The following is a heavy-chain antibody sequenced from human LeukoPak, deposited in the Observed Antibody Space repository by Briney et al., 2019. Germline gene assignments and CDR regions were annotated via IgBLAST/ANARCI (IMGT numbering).Heavy chain of an antibody. CDR2: INYSGTT. V-gene: IGHV4-39*01. CDR3: GRLFDS. CDR1: GGAIISDNFY. Sequence: SETLSLTCTVSGGAIISDNFYWGWVRQPPGKGLEWVGSINYSGTTYYNPSLRSRVSILVDTSRTQFFLTLNSVTAADTAVYYCGRLFDSWGQGILVTVSS. J-gene: IGHJ4*02.